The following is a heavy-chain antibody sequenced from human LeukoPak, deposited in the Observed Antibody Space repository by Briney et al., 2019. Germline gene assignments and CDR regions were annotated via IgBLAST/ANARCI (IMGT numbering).Heavy chain of an antibody. D-gene: IGHD4-17*01. V-gene: IGHV4-34*01. CDR3: ARIRVGTTVTTQYYYYGMDD. Sequence: SETLSLTCGVYGGSFRGYYWSWIRQPPGKGLEWIGEVNHSGSTNYNPSLKSRVTISVDRSKNQFSLKLSSVAAAHTAVYYCARIRVGTTVTTQYYYYGMDDWGQGTTVTVSS. CDR2: VNHSGST. CDR1: GGSFRGYY. J-gene: IGHJ6*02.